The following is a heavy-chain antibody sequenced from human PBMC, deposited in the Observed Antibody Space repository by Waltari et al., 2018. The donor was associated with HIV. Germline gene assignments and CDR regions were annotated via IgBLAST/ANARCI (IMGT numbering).Heavy chain of an antibody. CDR3: ARTGDCSSTSCYGVWFDP. J-gene: IGHJ5*02. D-gene: IGHD2-2*01. V-gene: IGHV4-34*01. CDR1: GGSFSGYY. Sequence: QVQLQQWGAGLLKPSETLSLTCAVYGGSFSGYYWSWIRQPPGKGLEWIGEINHSRSTNYSPSLKSRVTISVDTSKNQFSLKLSSVTAADTAVYYCARTGDCSSTSCYGVWFDPWGQGTLVTVSS. CDR2: INHSRST.